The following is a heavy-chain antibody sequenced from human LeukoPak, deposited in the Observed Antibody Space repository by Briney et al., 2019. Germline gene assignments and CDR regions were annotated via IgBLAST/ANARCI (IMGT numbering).Heavy chain of an antibody. J-gene: IGHJ4*02. CDR1: GFTFSSYG. Sequence: GGSLRLSCAASGFTFSSYGMHWVRQAPGKGLEWVALTWYDGSNEYYADSVKGRFTISRDNSKNTLSLQMYSLGAEDTAIYYCARDVCSSSSCYTFEYWGQGTLVTVSS. CDR2: TWYDGSNE. V-gene: IGHV3-33*01. D-gene: IGHD2-2*01. CDR3: ARDVCSSSSCYTFEY.